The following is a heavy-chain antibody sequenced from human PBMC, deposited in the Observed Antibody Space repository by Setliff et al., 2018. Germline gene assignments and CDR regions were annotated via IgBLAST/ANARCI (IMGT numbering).Heavy chain of an antibody. Sequence: SETLSLTCTVSGGSISTYYWSWIRQPPGKGLEWIGTIYDSGKTYYNPSLKSRVTISVDTSKKQLSLRVTSVTAADTAVYYCATCRYQVPYNYWGQGTLVTVSS. D-gene: IGHD2-2*01. CDR1: GGSISTYY. CDR2: IYDSGKT. V-gene: IGHV4-59*04. J-gene: IGHJ4*02. CDR3: ATCRYQVPYNY.